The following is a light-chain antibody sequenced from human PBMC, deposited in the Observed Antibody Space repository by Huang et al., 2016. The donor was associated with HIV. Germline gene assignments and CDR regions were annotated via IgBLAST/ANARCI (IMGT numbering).Light chain of an antibody. CDR1: QSVSSY. V-gene: IGKV3-11*01. Sequence: ELVLTQSPATLSLSPGQRATRSCRASQSVSSYLAWYQQKPGQAPRLIIYDTSKRATGVPASFSGSGSGTDFTLTINRLGPEDFAVYYCQQHSNWPLLGQGTKLEI. J-gene: IGKJ2*01. CDR3: QQHSNWPL. CDR2: DTS.